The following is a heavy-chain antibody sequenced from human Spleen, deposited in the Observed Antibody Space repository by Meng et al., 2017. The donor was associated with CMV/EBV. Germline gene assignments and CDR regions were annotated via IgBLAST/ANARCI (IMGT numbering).Heavy chain of an antibody. Sequence: CAASGFTFSPYAMHWVRQAPGQGLEWVAAISYEGSNQYYADSVKGRFTISRDNSKNTLYLQMNSLRAEDTAVYYCARVHDFWSGPPDYWGQGTLVTVSS. D-gene: IGHD3-3*01. CDR2: ISYEGSNQ. CDR1: GFTFSPYA. J-gene: IGHJ4*02. CDR3: ARVHDFWSGPPDY. V-gene: IGHV3-30*04.